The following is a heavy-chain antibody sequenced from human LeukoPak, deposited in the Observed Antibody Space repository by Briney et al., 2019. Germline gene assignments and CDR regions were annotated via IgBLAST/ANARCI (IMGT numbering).Heavy chain of an antibody. CDR1: GFTFSSYE. J-gene: IGHJ3*02. Sequence: GGSLRLSCAASGFTFSSYEMNWVRQAPGKGLEWVPYISSSGSTIYYADSVKGRFTISRDNSKNTLYLQMNSLRAEDTAVYYCAKVPADPSEPLPPHSFDIWGQGTMVTVSS. CDR2: ISSSGSTI. V-gene: IGHV3-48*03. CDR3: AKVPADPSEPLPPHSFDI. D-gene: IGHD2-2*01.